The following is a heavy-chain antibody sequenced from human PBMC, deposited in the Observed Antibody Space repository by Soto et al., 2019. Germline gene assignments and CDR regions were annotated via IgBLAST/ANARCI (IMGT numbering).Heavy chain of an antibody. D-gene: IGHD2-15*01. CDR2: ISGSGGST. CDR3: ASADGLLELNWFDP. CDR1: GFTFSSYA. J-gene: IGHJ5*02. Sequence: EVQLLESGGGLVQPGGSLRLSCAASGFTFSSYAMSWVRQAPGKGLEWVSAISGSGGSTYYADSVKGRFTISSDNSKNTLYLQMNSLRAEDTAVYYCASADGLLELNWFDPWGQGTLVTVSS. V-gene: IGHV3-23*01.